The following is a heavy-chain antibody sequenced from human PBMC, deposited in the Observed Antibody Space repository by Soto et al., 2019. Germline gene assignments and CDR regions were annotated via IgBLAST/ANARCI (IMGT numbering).Heavy chain of an antibody. CDR3: ARGVPDRLGKYYGMDV. Sequence: ASVKVSCKASGGTFSSYAISWVRQAPGQGLEWMGGIIPIFGTANYAQKFQGRVTITADESTSTAYMELSSLRSEDTAVYYCARGVPDRLGKYYGMDVWGQGTTVTVSS. J-gene: IGHJ6*02. V-gene: IGHV1-69*13. D-gene: IGHD1-26*01. CDR1: GGTFSSYA. CDR2: IIPIFGTA.